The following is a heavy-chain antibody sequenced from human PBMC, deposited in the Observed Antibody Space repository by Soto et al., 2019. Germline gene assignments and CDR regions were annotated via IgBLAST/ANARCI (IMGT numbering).Heavy chain of an antibody. CDR2: ISSSGYI. Sequence: PGGSLRLSCAASGFNFNSYTINWVRQAPGKRLEWLSSISSSGYIFSTDSVRGRFTISRDNAKNSVYLQRNSLRAEDTAVYFCAWDCSGGSCYPGMDVWGQGTTVTVSS. CDR1: GFNFNSYT. CDR3: AWDCSGGSCYPGMDV. V-gene: IGHV3-21*01. J-gene: IGHJ6*02. D-gene: IGHD2-15*01.